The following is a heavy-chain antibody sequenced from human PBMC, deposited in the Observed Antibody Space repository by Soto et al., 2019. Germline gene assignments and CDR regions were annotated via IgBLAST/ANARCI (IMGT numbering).Heavy chain of an antibody. V-gene: IGHV4-31*03. CDR3: ARSGYSYGPNPLLY. D-gene: IGHD5-18*01. CDR2: IYYNGST. Sequence: QVQLQESGPGLVKPSQTLSLTCTVSGGSISSGGYYWSWIRQHPGKGLEWIGYIYYNGSTYYNPSLKSRVTISVDTSKNQFSRKLSSVTAADTAVYYCARSGYSYGPNPLLYWGQGTLVTVSS. CDR1: GGSISSGGYY. J-gene: IGHJ4*02.